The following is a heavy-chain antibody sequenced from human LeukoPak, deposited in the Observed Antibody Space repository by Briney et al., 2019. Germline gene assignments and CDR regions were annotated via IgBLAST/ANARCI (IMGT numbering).Heavy chain of an antibody. Sequence: GGSLRLSCAASGFTFSSYSMNWVRQAPGKGLEWVSSISSSSSYIYYADSVKGRFTISRDNSKNTLYLQMNSLRAEDTAVYYCARGNSYGNGHDAFDIWGQGTMVTVSS. CDR3: ARGNSYGNGHDAFDI. CDR2: ISSSSSYI. CDR1: GFTFSSYS. V-gene: IGHV3-21*01. D-gene: IGHD5-18*01. J-gene: IGHJ3*02.